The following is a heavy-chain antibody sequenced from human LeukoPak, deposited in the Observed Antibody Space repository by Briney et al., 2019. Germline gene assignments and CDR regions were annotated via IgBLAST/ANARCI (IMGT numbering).Heavy chain of an antibody. CDR1: GGSISSYY. CDR3: ARHLAATIDY. V-gene: IGHV4-59*05. D-gene: IGHD5-12*01. Sequence: SETLSLTCTVSGGSISSYYWSWIRQPPGKGLEWIGSIYYSGSTYYNPSLKSRVTISVDTSKNQFSLKLSSVTAADTAVYYCARHLAATIDYWGQGTLVTVSS. CDR2: IYYSGST. J-gene: IGHJ4*02.